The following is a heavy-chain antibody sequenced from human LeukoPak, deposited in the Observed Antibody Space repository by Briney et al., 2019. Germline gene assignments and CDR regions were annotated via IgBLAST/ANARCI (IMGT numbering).Heavy chain of an antibody. D-gene: IGHD2-2*02. V-gene: IGHV1-18*01. CDR3: ARDLGGYCSSTSCYRAAVY. CDR1: GYTFTSYG. CDR2: ISAYNGNT. J-gene: IGHJ4*02. Sequence: GASVKVSCKASGYTFTSYGISWVRQAPGQGLEWMGWISAYNGNTNYAQKLQGRVTMTTDTYTSTAYMELRSLRSDDTAVYYCARDLGGYCSSTSCYRAAVYWGQGTLVTVSS.